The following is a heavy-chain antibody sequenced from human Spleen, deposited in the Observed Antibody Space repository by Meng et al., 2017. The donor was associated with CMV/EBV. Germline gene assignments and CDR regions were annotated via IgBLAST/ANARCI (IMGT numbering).Heavy chain of an antibody. CDR1: YS. Sequence: YSIHWVRQAPGQGLEWMGWINPNSGGTNYAQKFQGRITMTGDTSITTAYMELSRLRSDDMAVYHCARVKRYCTGGTCSSTGYYGMDVWGQGTMVTVSS. CDR3: ARVKRYCTGGTCSSTGYYGMDV. D-gene: IGHD2-15*01. J-gene: IGHJ6*02. CDR2: INPNSGGT. V-gene: IGHV1-2*02.